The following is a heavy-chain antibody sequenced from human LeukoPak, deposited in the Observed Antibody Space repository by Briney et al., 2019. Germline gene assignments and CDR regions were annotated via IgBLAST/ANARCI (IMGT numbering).Heavy chain of an antibody. CDR1: GFTISSYG. CDR2: ISYDGSNK. CDR3: AKDPEMATITGHYFDY. J-gene: IGHJ4*02. Sequence: PGRSLRLSCAASGFTISSYGMHWVRQAPGKGLEWVAVISYDGSNKYYADSVKGRFTISRDNSKNTLYLQMNSLRAEDTAVYYCAKDPEMATITGHYFDYWGQGTLVTVSS. D-gene: IGHD5-24*01. V-gene: IGHV3-30*18.